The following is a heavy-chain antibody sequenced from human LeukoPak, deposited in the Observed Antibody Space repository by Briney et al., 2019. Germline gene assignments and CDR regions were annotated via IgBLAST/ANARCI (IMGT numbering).Heavy chain of an antibody. Sequence: GGSLRLSCAASGFTFSTYGMHWVRQAPGKGLEWVAVIWYDGSNKYYVDSVKGRFTISRDNSKNTLYLQMSSLRVEDTAVYYCAKYSSSSNYYYGMDIWGQGTTVTVFS. CDR2: IWYDGSNK. CDR1: GFTFSTYG. CDR3: AKYSSSSNYYYGMDI. J-gene: IGHJ6*02. D-gene: IGHD6-6*01. V-gene: IGHV3-30*02.